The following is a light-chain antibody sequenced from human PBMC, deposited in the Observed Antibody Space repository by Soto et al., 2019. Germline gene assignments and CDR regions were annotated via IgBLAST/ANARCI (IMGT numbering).Light chain of an antibody. CDR1: QSISSW. CDR2: KAS. V-gene: IGKV1-5*03. CDR3: QQSFT. J-gene: IGKJ3*01. Sequence: DIQMTQSPSTLSASVGDRVTITCRASQSISSWLAWYQQKPGKAPKLLIYKASSLESGVPSRFSGSGSGAVFTLTISSLQPDDFAPYYCQQSFTFGPGTKVDIK.